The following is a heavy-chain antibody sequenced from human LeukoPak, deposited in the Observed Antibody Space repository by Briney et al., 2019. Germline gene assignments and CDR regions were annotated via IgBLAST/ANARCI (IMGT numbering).Heavy chain of an antibody. D-gene: IGHD1-1*01. V-gene: IGHV3-21*01. CDR1: GFTFSSYS. CDR2: ISSSSSYI. J-gene: IGHJ6*02. CDR3: ARDMKYNWNTNYYGMDV. Sequence: EGSLRLSCAASGFTFSSYSMNWVRQAPGKGQEWVSSISSSSSYIYYADSVKGRFTISRDNAKNSLYLQMNSLRAEDTAVYYCARDMKYNWNTNYYGMDVWGQGTTVTVSS.